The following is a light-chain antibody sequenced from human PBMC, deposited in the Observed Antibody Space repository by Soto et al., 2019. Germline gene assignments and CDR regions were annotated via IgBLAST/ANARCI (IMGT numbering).Light chain of an antibody. CDR3: QQYYKWPPET. Sequence: EIVLTQSPGTLSLSTGDTATLSCRASQSVRSNFLAWYQHKPGQAPRLLIHDAYSRATGIPDRFSGSGSDRDFTLTISRLEPEDFAVYYCQQYYKWPPETFGQGTKVEIK. CDR2: DAY. CDR1: QSVRSNF. V-gene: IGKV3-20*01. J-gene: IGKJ2*01.